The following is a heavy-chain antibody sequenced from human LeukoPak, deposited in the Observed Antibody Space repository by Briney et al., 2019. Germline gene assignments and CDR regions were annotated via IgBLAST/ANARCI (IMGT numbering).Heavy chain of an antibody. J-gene: IGHJ4*02. Sequence: GGSLRLSCAASGFTFSSYSMNWVRQAPGKGLEWVSSISSSSSYIYYADPVKGRFTISRDNAKNSLYPQMNSLRAEDTAAYYCARGYGTNDYWGQGTLVTVSS. CDR2: ISSSSSYI. CDR1: GFTFSSYS. CDR3: ARGYGTNDY. D-gene: IGHD2-8*01. V-gene: IGHV3-21*01.